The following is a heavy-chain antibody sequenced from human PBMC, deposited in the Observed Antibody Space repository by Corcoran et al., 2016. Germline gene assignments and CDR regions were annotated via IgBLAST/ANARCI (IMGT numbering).Heavy chain of an antibody. CDR3: AKAKTQWGSSGREKDAFDI. Sequence: QVQLVESGGGVVQPGRSLRLSCAVSGFTFSTYGMHWVRQAPGKGLEWVAVISYDEKNKYYADSVKGRFTISRDSPKNTVYLQMNSLRAEETAVYYCAKAKTQWGSSGREKDAFDIWGQGTMVTVSS. CDR2: ISYDEKNK. CDR1: GFTFSTYG. V-gene: IGHV3-30*18. D-gene: IGHD1-26*01. J-gene: IGHJ3*02.